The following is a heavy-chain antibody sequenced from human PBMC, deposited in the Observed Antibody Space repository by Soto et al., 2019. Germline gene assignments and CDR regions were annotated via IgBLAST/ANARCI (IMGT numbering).Heavy chain of an antibody. CDR1: GYTFTSYG. J-gene: IGHJ6*02. D-gene: IGHD3-22*01. CDR3: ARDSLANVDSSGYTLYYYYGMDV. Sequence: QVQLVQSGAEVKKPGASVKVSCKASGYTFTSYGISWVRQAPGQGLEWMGWISAYNGNTNYAQKRQGRVTMTTDTSTSTAYMELRSMRSDDTAVYYCARDSLANVDSSGYTLYYYYGMDVWGQGTTVTVSS. CDR2: ISAYNGNT. V-gene: IGHV1-18*01.